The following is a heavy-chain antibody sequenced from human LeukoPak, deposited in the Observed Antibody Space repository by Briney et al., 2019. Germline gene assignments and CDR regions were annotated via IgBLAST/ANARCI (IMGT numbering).Heavy chain of an antibody. Sequence: GGSLRLSCAASGFTFSSYWMHWVRQAPGKGLVWVSRINSDGGSTSYADSVKGRFTISRDNAKNTLYLQMNSLRAEDTAVYYCARGQVHYPYGMDVWGQGTMVTVSS. V-gene: IGHV3-74*01. CDR2: INSDGGST. CDR1: GFTFSSYW. J-gene: IGHJ6*02. D-gene: IGHD6-19*01. CDR3: ARGQVHYPYGMDV.